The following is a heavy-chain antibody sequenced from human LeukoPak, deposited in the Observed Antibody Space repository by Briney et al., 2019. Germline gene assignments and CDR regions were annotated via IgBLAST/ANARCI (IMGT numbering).Heavy chain of an antibody. V-gene: IGHV1-24*01. CDR1: GYTLTELS. D-gene: IGHD3-10*01. J-gene: IGHJ3*02. CDR2: FDPEDGET. Sequence: ASVKVSCKASGYTLTELSIHWVRQAHGKGLEWMGGFDPEDGETTYAQKSQGRVTMTEDTSTDTAYMEVSDLRSDDTAMYYCATDGDTGMAAWSFDIWGPGTMVTVSS. CDR3: ATDGDTGMAAWSFDI.